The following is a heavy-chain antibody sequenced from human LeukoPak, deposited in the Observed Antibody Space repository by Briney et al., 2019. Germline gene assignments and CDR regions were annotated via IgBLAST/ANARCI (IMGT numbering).Heavy chain of an antibody. J-gene: IGHJ6*02. CDR2: ISSSSSYI. D-gene: IGHD6-13*01. Sequence: PGGSLRLSCAASGFTFSSYSMNWVRQAPGKGLEWVSSISSSSSYIYYADSVKGRFTISRDNAKNSLYLQMNSLRAEDTAVYYCARGRSRIAAAGDYYYYGMDVWGQGTTVTVSS. CDR3: ARGRSRIAAAGDYYYYGMDV. V-gene: IGHV3-21*04. CDR1: GFTFSSYS.